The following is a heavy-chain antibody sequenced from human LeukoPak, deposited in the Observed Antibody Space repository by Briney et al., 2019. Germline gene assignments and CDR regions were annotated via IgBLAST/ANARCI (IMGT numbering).Heavy chain of an antibody. J-gene: IGHJ3*02. V-gene: IGHV1-2*02. D-gene: IGHD4-17*01. CDR1: GYTXTGXY. CDR2: INPNSGGT. CDR3: ARPQGTTRPHDAFDI. Sequence: ASVKVSCKASGYTXTGXYMHWVRQAPGXXXXWMGWINPNSGGTNYAQKFQGRVTMTRDTSISTAYMELSRLRSDDTAVYYCARPQGTTRPHDAFDIWGQGTMVTVSS.